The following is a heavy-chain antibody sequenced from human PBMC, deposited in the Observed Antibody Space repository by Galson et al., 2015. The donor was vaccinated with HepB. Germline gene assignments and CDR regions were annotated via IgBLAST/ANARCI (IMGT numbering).Heavy chain of an antibody. V-gene: IGHV1-8*01. Sequence: SVKVSCKASGYTFTSYDINWVRQATGQGLEWMGWMNPNSGNTGYAQKFQGRVTMTRNTSISTAYMELSSLRSEDTAVYYCARGRGDDYGEYWFDPWGQGTLVTVSS. CDR1: GYTFTSYD. D-gene: IGHD4-17*01. J-gene: IGHJ5*02. CDR3: ARGRGDDYGEYWFDP. CDR2: MNPNSGNT.